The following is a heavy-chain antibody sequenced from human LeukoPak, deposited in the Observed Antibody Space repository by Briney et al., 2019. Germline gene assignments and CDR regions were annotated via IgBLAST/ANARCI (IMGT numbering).Heavy chain of an antibody. J-gene: IGHJ4*02. Sequence: GGSLRLSCTASGFPFIDYSMNWVRQAPGKGLEWISYIGISSGNTKYADSVKGRFTISRDYAKNLLYLQMNSLRVEDTAVYYCARDHGIPGSGSYKFDYWGQGTLVTVSS. V-gene: IGHV3-48*04. CDR1: GFPFIDYS. CDR2: IGISSGNT. CDR3: ARDHGIPGSGSYKFDY. D-gene: IGHD3-10*01.